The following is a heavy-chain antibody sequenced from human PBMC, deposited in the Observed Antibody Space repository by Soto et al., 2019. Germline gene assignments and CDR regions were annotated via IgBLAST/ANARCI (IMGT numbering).Heavy chain of an antibody. CDR2: IWYDGSNK. J-gene: IGHJ6*02. Sequence: GGSLRLSCAASGFTFSSYGMHWVRQAPGKGLEWVAVIWYDGSNKYYADSVKGRFTISRDNSKNTLYLQMNSLRAEDMAVYYCARDSSYYYGMDVWGQGTTVTVSS. V-gene: IGHV3-33*01. D-gene: IGHD3-10*01. CDR3: ARDSSYYYGMDV. CDR1: GFTFSSYG.